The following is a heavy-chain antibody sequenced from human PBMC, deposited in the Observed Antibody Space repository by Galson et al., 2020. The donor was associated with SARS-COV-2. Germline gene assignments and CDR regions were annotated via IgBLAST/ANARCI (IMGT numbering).Heavy chain of an antibody. J-gene: IGHJ6*01. CDR3: ARGEFFEFNYYGMDV. CDR2: IYTSGNT. D-gene: IGHD3-3*01. V-gene: IGHV4-61*02. Sequence: SETLSLTCTVSGASIRRGRYHWSWIRQHAGKGPESIGRIYTSGNTNYNPSLKSRVTISLDTSKNQFSLRLRSVTAADTAVHYCARGEFFEFNYYGMDVWGQGTTVTVSS. CDR1: GASIRRGRYH.